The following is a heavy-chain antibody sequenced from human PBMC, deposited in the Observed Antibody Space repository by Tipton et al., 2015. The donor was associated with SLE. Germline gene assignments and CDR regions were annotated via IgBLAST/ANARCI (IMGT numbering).Heavy chain of an antibody. CDR1: GASISSDNW. V-gene: IGHV4/OR15-8*01. CDR3: ARAPGLDRDYYYYYYMDV. J-gene: IGHJ6*03. D-gene: IGHD3/OR15-3a*01. CDR2: IYHSGAV. Sequence: TLSLTCVVSGASISSDNWWTWVRQSPGEGLEWIGNIYHSGAVYYNPSLRSRVTISVDTSKNQFSLKLSSVTAADTAVYYCARAPGLDRDYYYYYYMDVWGKGTTVTVSS.